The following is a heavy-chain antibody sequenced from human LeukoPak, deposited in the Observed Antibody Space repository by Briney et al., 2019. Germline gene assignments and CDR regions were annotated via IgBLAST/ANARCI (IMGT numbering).Heavy chain of an antibody. D-gene: IGHD2/OR15-2a*01. J-gene: IGHJ5*02. CDR2: VDVHGQGT. Sequence: GGSLRLSCAASGFTFSSYWMHWVRQAPGKGPVWVSRVDVHGQGTAYADSVKGRFTISRDNAKNTLSLQTNSLSAEDTAVYYCARSHYDSTTFYYHLDLWGQGTLVTVSS. CDR3: ARSHYDSTTFYYHLDL. CDR1: GFTFSSYW. V-gene: IGHV3-74*01.